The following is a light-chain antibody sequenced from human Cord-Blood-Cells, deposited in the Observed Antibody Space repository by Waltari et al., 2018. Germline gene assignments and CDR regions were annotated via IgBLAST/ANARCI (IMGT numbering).Light chain of an antibody. CDR1: QSVSSN. Sequence: IVMTQSPPTLPVAPGERATLSCRASQSVSSNLAWYQQKPGQAPRLLIYGASTRATGIPARFSGSGSGTEFTLTISSLQSEDFAVYYCQQYNNWPPWTFGQGTKVEIK. CDR3: QQYNNWPPWT. V-gene: IGKV3-15*01. J-gene: IGKJ1*01. CDR2: GAS.